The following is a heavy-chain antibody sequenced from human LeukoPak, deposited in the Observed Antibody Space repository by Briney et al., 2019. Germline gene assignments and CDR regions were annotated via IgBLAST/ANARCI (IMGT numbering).Heavy chain of an antibody. Sequence: PGGSLRLSCAASGFTFSSYWMSWVRQAPGEGLGWVANIKQDGSEKYYVDSVKGRFTISRDNAKNSLYLQMSSLRAEDTAVYYCARVGYYDFWSGYYWGQGTLVTVSS. CDR1: GFTFSSYW. D-gene: IGHD3-3*01. CDR2: IKQDGSEK. CDR3: ARVGYYDFWSGYY. J-gene: IGHJ4*02. V-gene: IGHV3-7*01.